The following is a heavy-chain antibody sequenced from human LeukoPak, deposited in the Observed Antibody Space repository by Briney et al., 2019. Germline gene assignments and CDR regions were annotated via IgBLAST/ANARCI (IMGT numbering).Heavy chain of an antibody. V-gene: IGHV3-23*01. J-gene: IGHJ4*02. CDR1: GFTFSSYA. CDR3: AKDFAGWKLSPKDY. Sequence: GGSLRLSCAASGFTFSSYAMSWVRQAPGKGLEWVSAISGSGGSTYYADSVKGRFTIFRDNSKNTLYLQMNSLRAEDTAVYYCAKDFAGWKLSPKDYWGQGTLVTVSS. D-gene: IGHD1-1*01. CDR2: ISGSGGST.